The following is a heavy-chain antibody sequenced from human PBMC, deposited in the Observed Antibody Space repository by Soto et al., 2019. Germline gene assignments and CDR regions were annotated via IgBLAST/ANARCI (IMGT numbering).Heavy chain of an antibody. J-gene: IGHJ6*02. Sequence: EVQLVESGGGLVQPGRSLRLSCAASGFTFDDYAMHWVRQAPGKGLEWVSGISWNSGSIGYADSVKGRFTISRDNAKNXXYXQXXSLRAEDTALYYCAKATRGYYDSSGPHHYYYGMDVWGQGTTVTVSS. V-gene: IGHV3-9*01. CDR1: GFTFDDYA. CDR3: AKATRGYYDSSGPHHYYYGMDV. CDR2: ISWNSGSI. D-gene: IGHD3-22*01.